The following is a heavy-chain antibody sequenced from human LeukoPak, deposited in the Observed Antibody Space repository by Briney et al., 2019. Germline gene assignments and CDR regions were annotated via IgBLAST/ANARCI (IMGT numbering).Heavy chain of an antibody. Sequence: PSETVSLTCTVSSGSIRSYHWAWIRQPAGKTLEWLGRIYTTGDTDYYPSLKSRVTMSVDTSKNQFSLNLRSVTTADTAFYYCARNGYTKSWTHLDYWGQGILVSLSS. D-gene: IGHD3/OR15-3a*01. CDR3: ARNGYTKSWTHLDY. CDR2: IYTTGDT. J-gene: IGHJ4*02. CDR1: SGSIRSYH. V-gene: IGHV4-4*07.